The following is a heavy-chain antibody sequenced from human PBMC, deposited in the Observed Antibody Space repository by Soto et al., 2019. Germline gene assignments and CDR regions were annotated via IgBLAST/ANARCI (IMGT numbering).Heavy chain of an antibody. J-gene: IGHJ5*02. V-gene: IGHV4-39*01. CDR2: IYHTGNA. CDR1: GGSVSSGSFY. D-gene: IGHD3-22*01. CDR3: ARDFFDSSDYTTNWFDP. Sequence: SETLSLTCTVSGGSVSSGSFYLAWIRQPPGEGLEWIGSIYHTGNAYYNPSLKSRVTISVDTSKNQFSLKLTSVTAADAALYYCARDFFDSSDYTTNWFDPWGQGTLVTVS.